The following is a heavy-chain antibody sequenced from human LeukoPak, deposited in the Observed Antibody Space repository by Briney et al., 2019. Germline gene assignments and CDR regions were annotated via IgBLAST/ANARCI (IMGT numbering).Heavy chain of an antibody. J-gene: IGHJ4*02. CDR2: IRSTSSI. D-gene: IGHD2-2*01. V-gene: IGHV3-69-1*01. CDR1: GFTFSNFG. Sequence: GGSLRLSCAASGFTFSNFGMNWVRQAPGKGLEWVSFIRSTSSIYVADSVKGRFTNSRDNAKNSLYLQMNSLRAEDTAVYYCAGVGYCSTTSCPRGFDYWGQGTLVTVSS. CDR3: AGVGYCSTTSCPRGFDY.